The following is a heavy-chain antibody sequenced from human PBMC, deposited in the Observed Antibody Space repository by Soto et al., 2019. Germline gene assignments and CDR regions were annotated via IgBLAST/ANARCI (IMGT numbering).Heavy chain of an antibody. J-gene: IGHJ4*02. D-gene: IGHD6-13*01. CDR1: GGSISSGGYS. Sequence: QVQLQESGPGLVKPSQTLSLTCTVSGGSISSGGYSWSWIRQHPGKGLEWIGYIYYSGSTFYNPSLKRRITISVDTSKSQFSLKLNSVTAADTAVYYCARFPTAGTRYYFDFWGQGTLVTVSS. CDR2: IYYSGST. V-gene: IGHV4-31*03. CDR3: ARFPTAGTRYYFDF.